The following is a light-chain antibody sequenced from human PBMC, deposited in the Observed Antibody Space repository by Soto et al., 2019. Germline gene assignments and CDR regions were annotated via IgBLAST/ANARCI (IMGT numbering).Light chain of an antibody. CDR2: DIS. CDR1: SSDVGGYNY. Sequence: QSALTQPASVSGSPGQSITISCTGTSSDVGGYNYVSWYQQHPGKAPKLMIYDISNRPSGVSNRFSGSKSGNTASLTISGLQTDYEADYYCSSYTSSSTRVFGTGTKVTVL. CDR3: SSYTSSSTRV. J-gene: IGLJ1*01. V-gene: IGLV2-14*01.